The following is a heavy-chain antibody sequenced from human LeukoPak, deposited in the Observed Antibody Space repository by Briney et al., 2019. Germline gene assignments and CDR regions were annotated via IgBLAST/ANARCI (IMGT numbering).Heavy chain of an antibody. Sequence: GGSLRLSCAASGFTFSSYSMSWVRQAPGMGLEWVSYISSSSSSTIYYADSVKGRFTISRDNAKNSLYLQMNSLRAEDTAVYYCAREGRYFDWLFPGGYWGQGTLVTVSS. J-gene: IGHJ4*02. D-gene: IGHD3-9*01. CDR1: GFTFSSYS. CDR2: ISSSSSSTI. CDR3: AREGRYFDWLFPGGY. V-gene: IGHV3-48*04.